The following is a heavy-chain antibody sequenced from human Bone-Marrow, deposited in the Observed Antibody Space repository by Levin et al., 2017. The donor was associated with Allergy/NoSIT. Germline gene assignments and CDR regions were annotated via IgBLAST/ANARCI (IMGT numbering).Heavy chain of an antibody. J-gene: IGHJ4*02. V-gene: IGHV3-15*01. CDR1: GFTFSNAW. CDR3: TTDETSMAAAGGLLGY. Sequence: PGGSLRLSCAASGFTFSNAWMSWVRQAPGKGLEWVGRIKSKTDGGTTDYAAPVKGRFTISREDSKNTLYQQMNSLKTVDTAVYYGTTDETSMAAAGGLLGYWGQGTLVTVSS. CDR2: IKSKTDGGTT. D-gene: IGHD6-13*01.